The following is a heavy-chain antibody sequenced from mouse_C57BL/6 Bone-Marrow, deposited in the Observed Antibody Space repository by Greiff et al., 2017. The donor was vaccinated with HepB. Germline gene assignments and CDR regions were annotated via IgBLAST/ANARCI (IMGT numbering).Heavy chain of an antibody. Sequence: VQLQQPGAELVKPGASVKLSCKASGYTFTSYWMHWVKQRPGQDLEWIGMIHPNSGSTNYNEKFKSKATLTVDKSSSTAYMQLSSLTSEDSAVYYCAREGWLLLFAYWGQGTLVTVSA. CDR3: AREGWLLLFAY. CDR1: GYTFTSYW. V-gene: IGHV1-64*01. CDR2: IHPNSGST. J-gene: IGHJ3*01. D-gene: IGHD2-3*01.